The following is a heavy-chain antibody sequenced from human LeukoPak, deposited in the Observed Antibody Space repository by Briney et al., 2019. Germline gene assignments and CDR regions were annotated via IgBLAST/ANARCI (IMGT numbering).Heavy chain of an antibody. CDR1: GGSINSGGFS. Sequence: SETLSLTCTVSGGSINSGGFSWNWIRQPPGKGLEWIGYIYNTGSTYYNPSLKSRVTISIDKSKNQFSLKLSSVTAADTAVYYCARRSYSSGYYYFDYWGQGTLVTVSS. D-gene: IGHD3-22*01. V-gene: IGHV4-30-2*01. CDR2: IYNTGST. J-gene: IGHJ4*02. CDR3: ARRSYSSGYYYFDY.